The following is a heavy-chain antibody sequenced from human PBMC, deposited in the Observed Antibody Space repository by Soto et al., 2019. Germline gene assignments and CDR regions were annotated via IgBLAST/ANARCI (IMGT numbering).Heavy chain of an antibody. CDR2: IYHSGST. J-gene: IGHJ4*02. V-gene: IGHV4-30-2*01. CDR3: ARKPLVRGYSYDY. CDR1: GSSISSGGYS. Sequence: SETLSLTCAVSGSSISSGGYSWSWIRQPPGKGLEWIGYIYHSGSTYYNPSLKSRVTISVDRSKNQFPLKLSSVTAADTAVYYCARKPLVRGYSYDYWGQGTLVTVSS. D-gene: IGHD5-18*01.